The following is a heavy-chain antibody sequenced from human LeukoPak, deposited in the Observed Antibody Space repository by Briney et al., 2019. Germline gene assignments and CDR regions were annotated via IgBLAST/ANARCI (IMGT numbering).Heavy chain of an antibody. V-gene: IGHV4-4*07. J-gene: IGHJ3*01. D-gene: IGHD3-22*01. CDR1: GGSFSSYY. CDR2: IHTSGST. CDR3: ARDYRLTMVVT. Sequence: SETLSLTCAVYGGSFSSYYWSWIRQPAGKGLEWIGRIHTSGSTYYNPSLKSRVTISVDTSKNQFSLKMNSVTAADTAAYFCARDYRLTMVVTWGQGTMVTVSS.